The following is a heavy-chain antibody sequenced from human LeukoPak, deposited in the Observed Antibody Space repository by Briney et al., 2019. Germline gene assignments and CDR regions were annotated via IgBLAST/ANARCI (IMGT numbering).Heavy chain of an antibody. Sequence: GGSLRLSCAASGFTFDDHAIHWVRQAPGKGLEWVSGISWNSKNIVYADSVKGRFTISRDNAKNSLYLQMSSLRIEDTALYYCARDMRGSSRNDAFDVWGQGTMVTVSS. CDR2: ISWNSKNI. D-gene: IGHD1-26*01. CDR1: GFTFDDHA. CDR3: ARDMRGSSRNDAFDV. V-gene: IGHV3-9*01. J-gene: IGHJ3*01.